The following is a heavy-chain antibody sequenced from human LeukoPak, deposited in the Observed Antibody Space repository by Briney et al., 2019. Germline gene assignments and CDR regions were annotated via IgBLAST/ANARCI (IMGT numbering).Heavy chain of an antibody. J-gene: IGHJ4*02. CDR1: GFTLSNYD. CDR2: ISGRGSST. CDR3: AKRPKYGNSWIDF. D-gene: IGHD6-13*01. Sequence: PGGSLRLSCAASGFTLSNYDMSWVRPAPGKGLEWVSGISGRGSSTDYADSVKGRFIISRDNSNSTLYLQMNSLRAEDTAVYYCAKRPKYGNSWIDFWGQGTLVTVSS. V-gene: IGHV3-23*01.